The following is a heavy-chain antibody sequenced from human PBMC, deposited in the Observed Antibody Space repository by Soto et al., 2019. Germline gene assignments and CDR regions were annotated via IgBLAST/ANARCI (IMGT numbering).Heavy chain of an antibody. V-gene: IGHV1-2*04. CDR2: INPNSGGT. J-gene: IGHJ6*02. CDR3: ARGDCGGDCYPRGGYYGMHV. Sequence: PSVKVSCKASGYTFTGYYMHWVRQSPGQGLEWMGWINPNSGGTNYAQKFQGWVTMTRDTSISTAYMELSRLRSDDTAVYYCARGDCGGDCYPRGGYYGMHVWGQGTTVTVSS. CDR1: GYTFTGYY. D-gene: IGHD2-21*02.